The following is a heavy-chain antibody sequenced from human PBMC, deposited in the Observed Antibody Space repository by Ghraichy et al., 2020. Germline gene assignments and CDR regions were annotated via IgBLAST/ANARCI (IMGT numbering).Heavy chain of an antibody. V-gene: IGHV3-43*01. CDR3: AKDGIKWGGKGKTYYFDY. CDR1: GFTFDDYT. Sequence: GGSLRLSCAASGFTFDDYTMHWVRQAPGKGLEWVSLISWDGGSTYYADSVKGRFTISRDNSKNSLYLQMNSLRTEDTALYYCAKDGIKWGGKGKTYYFDYLGQVTLVTVSS. D-gene: IGHD4-23*01. CDR2: ISWDGGST. J-gene: IGHJ4*02.